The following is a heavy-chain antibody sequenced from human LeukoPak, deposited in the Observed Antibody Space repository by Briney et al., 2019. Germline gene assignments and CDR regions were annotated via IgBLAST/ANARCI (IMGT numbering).Heavy chain of an antibody. CDR3: AEDGIRDFDRFDY. V-gene: IGHV4-38-2*02. D-gene: IGHD3-9*01. J-gene: IGHJ4*02. CDR1: GYSISSGYY. CDR2: IYHSGST. Sequence: SETLSLTCTVSGYSISSGYYWGWIRQPPGNGLEWIGSIYHSGSTYYNPSLKSRVTISVDTSKNQFSLKLSSVTAADTAFFFQAEDGIRDFDRFDYWGQGTLVTVSS.